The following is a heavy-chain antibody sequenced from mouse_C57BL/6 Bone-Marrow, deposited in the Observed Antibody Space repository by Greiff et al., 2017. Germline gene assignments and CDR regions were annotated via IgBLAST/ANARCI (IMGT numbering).Heavy chain of an antibody. CDR2: IDPSDSYT. D-gene: IGHD2-3*01. CDR1: GYTFTSYW. J-gene: IGHJ4*01. V-gene: IGHV1-59*01. CDR3: ARFDGLMDY. Sequence: QVQLQQPGAELVRPGTSVKLSCKASGYTFTSYWMHWVKQRPGQGLEWIGVIDPSDSYTNYNQKFKGKATLTVDTSSSTAYMQLSSLTSEDSAVYSCARFDGLMDYWGQGTSVTVSS.